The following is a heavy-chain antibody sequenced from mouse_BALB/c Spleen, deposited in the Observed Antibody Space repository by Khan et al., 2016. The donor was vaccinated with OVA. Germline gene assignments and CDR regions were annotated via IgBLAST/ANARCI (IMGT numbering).Heavy chain of an antibody. J-gene: IGHJ3*01. Sequence: VQLQQSGAELARPGASVKMSCKASGYTFTSYTIHWIKLRPGQGLEWTGYINPSNGYTNYNQKFKDKATLTADKSSTTAYMELSSLTSDDSALYNCVRDGAYHRNDGWFAYWGQGTLVTVSA. CDR2: INPSNGYT. CDR3: VRDGAYHRNDGWFAY. CDR1: GYTFTSYT. V-gene: IGHV1-4*01. D-gene: IGHD2-14*01.